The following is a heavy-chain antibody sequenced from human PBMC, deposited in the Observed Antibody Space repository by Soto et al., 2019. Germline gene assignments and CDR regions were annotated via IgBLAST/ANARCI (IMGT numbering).Heavy chain of an antibody. J-gene: IGHJ4*02. CDR3: ARPSGSYLYYFDY. Sequence: SETLSLTCTVSGGSISSNYYYWGWIRQPPGKGLEWIGSIYYSGSTYYNPSLKSRVTISVDTSKNQFSLKLSSVTAADTAVHYCARPSGSYLYYFDYWGQGTLVTVSS. V-gene: IGHV4-39*01. CDR2: IYYSGST. CDR1: GGSISSNYYY. D-gene: IGHD1-26*01.